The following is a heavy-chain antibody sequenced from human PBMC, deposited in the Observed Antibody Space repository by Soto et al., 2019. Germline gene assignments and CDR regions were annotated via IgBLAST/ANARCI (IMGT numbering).Heavy chain of an antibody. CDR1: GFTFSSYS. J-gene: IGHJ4*02. Sequence: GSLRLSCAASGFTFSSYSMNWVRQAPGKGLEWVSSISSSSSYIYYADSVKGRFTISRDNAKNSLYLQMNSLRAEDTAVYYCARVMVRGVSFLGGDYWGQGTLVT. V-gene: IGHV3-21*01. CDR3: ARVMVRGVSFLGGDY. D-gene: IGHD3-10*01. CDR2: ISSSSSYI.